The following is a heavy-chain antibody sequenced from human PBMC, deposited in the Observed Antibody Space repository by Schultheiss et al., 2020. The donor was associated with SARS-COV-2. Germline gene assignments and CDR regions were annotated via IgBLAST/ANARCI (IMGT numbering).Heavy chain of an antibody. Sequence: GGSLRLSCAASGFTFSNAWMSWVRQAPGKGLEWVGRIKSKTDGGTTDYAAPVKGRFTISRDDSKNTLYLQMNSLKTEDTAVYYCTTTVYSSSTPDYWGQGTLVTVSS. CDR2: IKSKTDGGTT. CDR1: GFTFSNAW. J-gene: IGHJ4*02. V-gene: IGHV3-15*01. CDR3: TTTVYSSSTPDY. D-gene: IGHD6-6*01.